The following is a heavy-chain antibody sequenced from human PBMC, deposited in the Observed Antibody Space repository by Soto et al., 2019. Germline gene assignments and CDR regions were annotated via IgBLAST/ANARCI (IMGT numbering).Heavy chain of an antibody. V-gene: IGHV3-74*01. CDR1: GFTFSSYW. Sequence: EVQLVESGGGLVQPGGSLRLSCAASGFTFSSYWMHWVRQAPGKGLVWVSRINGDGSTTSYADPVKGRFIISRDNAKNMLYLQMNSLRAEDTAVYYCARPRYDGSGTPFDHWGQGTLVTVSS. J-gene: IGHJ4*02. CDR2: INGDGSTT. D-gene: IGHD3-22*01. CDR3: ARPRYDGSGTPFDH.